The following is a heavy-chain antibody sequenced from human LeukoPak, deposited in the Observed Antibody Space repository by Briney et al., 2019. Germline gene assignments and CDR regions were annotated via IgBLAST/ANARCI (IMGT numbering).Heavy chain of an antibody. CDR3: AREDPRGVLDTTDFDY. V-gene: IGHV4-38-2*02. Sequence: SETLSLTCTVSGYSISSGYYWGWIRQPPGKGLEWIGSIYHSGSTYYNPSLKSRVTISVDTSKNQFSLKLSSVTAADTAVYYCAREDPRGVLDTTDFDYWGQGNLVTVSS. J-gene: IGHJ4*02. CDR2: IYHSGST. D-gene: IGHD3-10*01. CDR1: GYSISSGYY.